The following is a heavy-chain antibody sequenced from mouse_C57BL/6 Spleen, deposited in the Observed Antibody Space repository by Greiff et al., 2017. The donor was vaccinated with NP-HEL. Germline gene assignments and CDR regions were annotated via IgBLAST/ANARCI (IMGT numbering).Heavy chain of an antibody. J-gene: IGHJ3*01. CDR2: IYPGDGDT. CDR1: GYAFSSSW. CDR3: ARSDYGPSWFAY. D-gene: IGHD1-1*02. V-gene: IGHV1-82*01. Sequence: VQLQQSGPELVKPGASVKISCKASGYAFSSSWMNWVKQRPGKGLEWIRRIYPGDGDTNYNGKFKGKATLTADKSSSTAYMQLSSLTSEDSAVYFCARSDYGPSWFAYWGQGTLVTVSA.